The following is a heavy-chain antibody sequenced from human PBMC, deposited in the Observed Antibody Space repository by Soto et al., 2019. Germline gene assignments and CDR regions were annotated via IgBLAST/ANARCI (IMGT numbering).Heavy chain of an antibody. CDR1: GYSFTSYW. CDR3: ARLHAGKSSSWYGELDY. Sequence: GESLKISCKGPGYSFTSYWIGWVRQMPGKGLEWMGIIYPGDSDTRYSPSFQGQVTISADKSISTAYLQWSSLKASDTAMYYCARLHAGKSSSWYGELDYWGQGTLVTVSS. D-gene: IGHD6-13*01. CDR2: IYPGDSDT. J-gene: IGHJ4*02. V-gene: IGHV5-51*01.